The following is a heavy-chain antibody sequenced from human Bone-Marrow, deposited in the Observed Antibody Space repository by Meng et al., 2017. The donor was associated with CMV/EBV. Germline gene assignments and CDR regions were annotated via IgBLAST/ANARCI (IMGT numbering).Heavy chain of an antibody. V-gene: IGHV1-69*05. J-gene: IGHJ4*02. CDR2: IIPIFGTA. CDR3: ARAGGEYSSSNYYFDY. CDR1: GATFSSSA. Sequence: GATFSSSAIRWGRQAPGQGLGWVGVIIPIFGTANYAQKFQGRVTITTDESTSTAYMELSSLRSEDTAVYYCARAGGEYSSSNYYFDYWGQGTLVTVSS. D-gene: IGHD6-6*01.